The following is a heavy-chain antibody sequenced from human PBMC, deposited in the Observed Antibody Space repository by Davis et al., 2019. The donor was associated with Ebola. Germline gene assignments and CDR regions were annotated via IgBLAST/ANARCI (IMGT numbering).Heavy chain of an antibody. CDR1: GYQFFRHW. CDR2: IYPDDSET. CDR3: ARTVDSWYSSSSAGMDV. Sequence: WESLKISCQGSGYQFFRHWIGRVRQMPGKGLEVMGIIYPDDSETRYSPSFQGQVYISADKSISTAYLQWSSLKASDTAMYYCARTVDSWYSSSSAGMDVWGQGTTVTVSS. J-gene: IGHJ6*02. V-gene: IGHV5-51*01. D-gene: IGHD6-6*01.